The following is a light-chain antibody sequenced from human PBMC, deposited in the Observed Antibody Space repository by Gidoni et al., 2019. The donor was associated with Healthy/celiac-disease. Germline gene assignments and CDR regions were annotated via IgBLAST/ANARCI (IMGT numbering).Light chain of an antibody. J-gene: IGKJ4*01. CDR1: QDISNY. V-gene: IGKV1-33*01. CDR3: QQYDNLLPLT. CDR2: DAS. Sequence: DIQMTQSPSSLSASVGDRVTITCQASQDISNYLNWYQQKPGKAPKLLIYDASNLETGVPSRFSGSGSGTDFTFTISSLQPEDIATYYCQQYDNLLPLTCGGGTKVEIK.